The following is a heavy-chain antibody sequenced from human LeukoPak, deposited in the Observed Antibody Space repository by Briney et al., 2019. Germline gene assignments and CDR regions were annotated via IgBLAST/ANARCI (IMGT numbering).Heavy chain of an antibody. J-gene: IGHJ5*02. CDR2: IYHSGST. Sequence: SETLSLTCTVSGYSISSGYYWGWIRQPPGKGLEWIGSIYHSGSTYYNPSLKSRVTISVDTSKNQFSLDMRSMTAADTAVYYCARGQGVTVIKVGKNWFDPWSQGTQVIVSP. D-gene: IGHD3-22*01. CDR1: GYSISSGYY. V-gene: IGHV4-38-2*02. CDR3: ARGQGVTVIKVGKNWFDP.